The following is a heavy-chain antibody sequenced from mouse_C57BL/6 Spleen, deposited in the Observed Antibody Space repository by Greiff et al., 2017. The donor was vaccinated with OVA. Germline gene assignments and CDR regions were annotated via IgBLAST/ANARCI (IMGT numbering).Heavy chain of an antibody. V-gene: IGHV1-82*01. CDR1: GYAFSSSW. CDR3: ARWGMVTTGDFDY. D-gene: IGHD2-2*01. Sequence: QVQLQQSGPELVKPGASVKISCKASGYAFSSSWMNWVKQRPGKGLEWIGRIYPGDGDTNYNGKFKGKATLTADKSSSTAYMQLSSLTSEDSAVYFCARWGMVTTGDFDYWGKGTTLTVSS. J-gene: IGHJ2*01. CDR2: IYPGDGDT.